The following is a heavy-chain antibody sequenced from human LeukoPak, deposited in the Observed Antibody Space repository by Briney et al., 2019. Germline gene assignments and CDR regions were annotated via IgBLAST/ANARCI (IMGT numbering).Heavy chain of an antibody. CDR1: GGSISSGSQC. D-gene: IGHD3-22*01. J-gene: IGHJ6*03. CDR3: ARDGFQVRSSGSHYYYYFMDV. V-gene: IGHV4-61*02. CDR2: IYTTGST. Sequence: PSETLSLTCTVSGGSISSGSQCWSWVRQPAAKGLDWIGLIYTTGSTNYNPSLKSRVTISVDTSKNQFSLNLSSVTAADTAVYYCARDGFQVRSSGSHYYYYFMDVWGKGTTVTISS.